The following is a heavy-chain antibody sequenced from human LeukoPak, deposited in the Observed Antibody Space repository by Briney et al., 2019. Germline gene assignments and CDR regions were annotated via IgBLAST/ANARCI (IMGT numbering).Heavy chain of an antibody. CDR2: ISSSCTTM. J-gene: IGHJ4*02. CDR3: AKGHTYGMI. CDR1: GFTFSDYY. D-gene: IGHD2-8*01. Sequence: GGSLRLSCAASGFTFSDYYMSWIRQTPGKGLEWVSYISSSCTTMEYAKSVKGRFTISRDNAKDSLYLQMNSLEAEDTAVYYCAKGHTYGMIWGQGTLVSVS. V-gene: IGHV3-11*01.